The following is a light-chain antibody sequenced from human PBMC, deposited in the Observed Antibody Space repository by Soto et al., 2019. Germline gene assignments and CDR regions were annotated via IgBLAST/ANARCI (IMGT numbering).Light chain of an antibody. CDR3: AAWDATLNGL. CDR1: SSNIGSNT. V-gene: IGLV1-44*01. CDR2: SNN. Sequence: QSVLTQPPSASGTPGQRGTISCSGSSSNIGSNTVNWYQQVPGTAPKHLIYSNNQRPSGVPDRFSGSKSGTSASLAISGLQSEDEADYYCAAWDATLNGLFGGGTKLTVL. J-gene: IGLJ2*01.